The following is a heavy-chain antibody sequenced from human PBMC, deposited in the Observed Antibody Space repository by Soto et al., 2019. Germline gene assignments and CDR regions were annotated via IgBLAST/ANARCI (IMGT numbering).Heavy chain of an antibody. D-gene: IGHD6-6*01. Sequence: QLQLQESGPGLVKPSETLSLTCTVSGGSISSSSYYWGWIRQPPGKGREWIGSIYYSGSTYYNPSLKSRVTISVDTSKNQFSLKLSSVTAADTAVYYCARTAARIFDYWGQGTLVTVSS. CDR3: ARTAARIFDY. CDR2: IYYSGST. CDR1: GGSISSSSYY. J-gene: IGHJ4*02. V-gene: IGHV4-39*01.